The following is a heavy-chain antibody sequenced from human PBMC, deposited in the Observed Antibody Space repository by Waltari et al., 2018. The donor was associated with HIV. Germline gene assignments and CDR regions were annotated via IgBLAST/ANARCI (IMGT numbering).Heavy chain of an antibody. V-gene: IGHV3-15*01. J-gene: IGHJ4*02. D-gene: IGHD3-22*01. CDR3: TTSTYDSNGYFDY. CDR1: VFTFSHSW. Sequence: EVQLVESGGGLVKPGGSLRLSCATYVFTFSHSWMPWVRQAPGKGREWVGRIKRKAEGVAIDYAAPMKGRFTISRDDAKNTLYLQMNVLKSEDTAVYHCTTSTYDSNGYFDYWGQGTLVIVSS. CDR2: IKRKAEGVAI.